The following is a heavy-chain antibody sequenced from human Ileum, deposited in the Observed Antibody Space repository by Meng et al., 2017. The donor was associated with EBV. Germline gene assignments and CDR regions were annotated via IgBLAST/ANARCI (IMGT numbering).Heavy chain of an antibody. CDR1: GASMTNNY. D-gene: IGHD1-26*01. J-gene: IGHJ4*02. CDR2: VYSGTT. V-gene: IGHV4-59*01. Sequence: QVPLQESGPRLVKPSETLSLTCTVSGASMTNNYWSWIRQSPGKTLEWIGFVYSGTTSYNPSLKSRVSLSEDTSKGQFSLRLTSVTAADTAVYYCARGGQWEPLDSWGQGILVNRLL. CDR3: ARGGQWEPLDS.